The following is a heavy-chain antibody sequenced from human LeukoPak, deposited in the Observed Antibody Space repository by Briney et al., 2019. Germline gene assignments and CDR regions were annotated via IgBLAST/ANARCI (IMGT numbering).Heavy chain of an antibody. CDR2: IKQDGSEK. V-gene: IGHV3-7*04. D-gene: IGHD6-13*01. Sequence: QSGGSLRLSCEASGFTFSTYGMHWVRQAPGKGLEWVANIKQDGSEKYYVDSVKGRFTISRDNAKNSLFLQMNGLRADDTAVYYCARDPQTNSWPEYFLHWGQGTLVTVSS. J-gene: IGHJ1*01. CDR3: ARDPQTNSWPEYFLH. CDR1: GFTFSTYG.